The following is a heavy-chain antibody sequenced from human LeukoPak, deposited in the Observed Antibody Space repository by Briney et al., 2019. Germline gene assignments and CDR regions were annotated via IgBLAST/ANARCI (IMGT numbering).Heavy chain of an antibody. CDR1: GYTFTNYY. V-gene: IGHV1-46*01. J-gene: IGHJ4*02. D-gene: IGHD2-15*01. CDR2: INPGGDNT. Sequence: ASVKVSCKASGYTFTNYYIHWVRQAPGQGLEWMGLINPGGDNTNYAQKFQGRVTMTRDTSTSTVYMELSGLRSEDTAVYYCARVGVVAAAPPDYWGQGTLVTVSS. CDR3: ARVGVVAAAPPDY.